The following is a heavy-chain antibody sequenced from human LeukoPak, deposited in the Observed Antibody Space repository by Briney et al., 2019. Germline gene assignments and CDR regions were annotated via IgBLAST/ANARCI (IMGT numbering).Heavy chain of an antibody. Sequence: SVKVSCKASGGTFSSYAISWVRQAPGQGLEWMGGIIPIFGTANYAQKFQGRVTMTRNTAISTAYMELSSLTSEDTAVYYCARGTPSGWYGGVYWGQGTLVTVSS. CDR3: ARGTPSGWYGGVY. D-gene: IGHD6-19*01. CDR1: GGTFSSYA. V-gene: IGHV1-69*05. J-gene: IGHJ4*02. CDR2: IIPIFGTA.